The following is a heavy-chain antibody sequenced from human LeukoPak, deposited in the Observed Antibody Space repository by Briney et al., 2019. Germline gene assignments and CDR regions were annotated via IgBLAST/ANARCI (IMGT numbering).Heavy chain of an antibody. CDR2: ISAYNGNT. Sequence: GASVKVSCKASGYTFTSYGISWVRQAPGQGLEWMGWISAYNGNTNYAQKLQGRVTMTTDTSTSTAYMELRSLRSDDTAVYYCARDRPLLHWGSYRDWGQGTLVTVSS. V-gene: IGHV1-18*01. J-gene: IGHJ4*02. CDR3: ARDRPLLHWGSYRD. D-gene: IGHD3-16*02. CDR1: GYTFTSYG.